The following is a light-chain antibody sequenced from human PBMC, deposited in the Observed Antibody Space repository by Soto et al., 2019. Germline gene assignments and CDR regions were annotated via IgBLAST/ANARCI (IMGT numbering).Light chain of an antibody. CDR2: GAS. V-gene: IGKV3-15*01. J-gene: IGKJ1*01. CDR1: QSVSSN. Sequence: EIVMTQSPATLSVSPGERATLSCRASQSVSSNLAWYQQKPGQAPRLLIYGASPRATGIPARFSGSGYGTEFTLTISSLQSEDFAVYYCQQYNTWPQTFGQGTKVEIK. CDR3: QQYNTWPQT.